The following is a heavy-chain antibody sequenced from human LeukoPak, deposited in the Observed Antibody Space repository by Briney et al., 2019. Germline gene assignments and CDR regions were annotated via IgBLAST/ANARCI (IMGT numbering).Heavy chain of an antibody. CDR3: ARGRNGAAAGVKAAEYFQH. CDR1: GGSISSGSYY. J-gene: IGHJ1*01. CDR2: IYTSGST. V-gene: IGHV4-61*02. Sequence: SETLSLTCTVSGGSISSGSYYWSWIRQPAGKGLEWIGRIYTSGSTNYNPSLKSRVTISVDTSKNQFSLKLSSVTAADTAVYYCARGRNGAAAGVKAAEYFQHWGQGTLVTVSS. D-gene: IGHD6-13*01.